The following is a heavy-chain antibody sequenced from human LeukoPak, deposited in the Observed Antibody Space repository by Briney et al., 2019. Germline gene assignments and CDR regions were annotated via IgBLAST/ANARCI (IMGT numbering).Heavy chain of an antibody. D-gene: IGHD4-17*01. V-gene: IGHV3-43D*03. CDR2: INWDGSTT. J-gene: IGHJ4*02. CDR3: AKDRQYGDYGGGDFFDS. CDR1: GFTFGDYA. Sequence: PGGSLRLSCVASGFTFGDYAVHWVRQAPGKGLQWISSINWDGSTTSYADSVKGRFTISRDNTKSGLYLQMHSLRSEDSALYYCAKDRQYGDYGGGDFFDSWGQGTLVTVSS.